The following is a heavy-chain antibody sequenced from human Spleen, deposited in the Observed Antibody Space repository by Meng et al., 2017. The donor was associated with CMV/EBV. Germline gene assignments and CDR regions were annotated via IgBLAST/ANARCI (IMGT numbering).Heavy chain of an antibody. V-gene: IGHV3-23*01. CDR1: GFTFSSYA. Sequence: GESLKISCAASGFTFSSYAMSWVRQAPGMGLEWVSAITGSGGSTYYADSVKGRFTVSRDNSKNTLYLQMNSLRAEDTAVYYCAKAYSASWYRENYDYWGQGTLVTVSS. D-gene: IGHD6-13*01. CDR2: ITGSGGST. J-gene: IGHJ4*02. CDR3: AKAYSASWYRENYDY.